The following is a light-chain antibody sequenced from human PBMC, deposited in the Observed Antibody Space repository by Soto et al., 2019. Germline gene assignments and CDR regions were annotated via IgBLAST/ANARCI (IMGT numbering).Light chain of an antibody. CDR1: QDIRHE. Sequence: AIQMTQSPSSLSASVGDRVTITCRASQDIRHELGWYQQKPGKAPKVLIYGASSLQSGVPSRFSGSGSVTDFTLTISSLQPEDFATYYCLQDHNYPRTFGQGTKVEIK. J-gene: IGKJ1*01. CDR3: LQDHNYPRT. V-gene: IGKV1-6*01. CDR2: GAS.